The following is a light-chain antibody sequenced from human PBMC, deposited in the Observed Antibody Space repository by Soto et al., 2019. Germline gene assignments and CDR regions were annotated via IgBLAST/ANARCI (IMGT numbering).Light chain of an antibody. J-gene: IGLJ1*01. V-gene: IGLV2-14*01. CDR1: ISDFVVYNY. Sequence: LTQPASVSGSPGQSITISCTGTISDFVVYNYVSWYQQHPGKAPKLMIYGVSNRPSGVSNRFSGSKSGNTASLTTSGLQADDEADYYCSSHTISSARQVFGTGTKVTVL. CDR3: SSHTISSARQV. CDR2: GVS.